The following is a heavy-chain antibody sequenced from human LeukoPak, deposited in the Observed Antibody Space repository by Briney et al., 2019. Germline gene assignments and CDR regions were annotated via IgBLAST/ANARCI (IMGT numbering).Heavy chain of an antibody. D-gene: IGHD1-1*01. CDR2: IYPGDSDT. V-gene: IGHV5-51*01. CDR3: ARQEEERRGAY. J-gene: IGHJ4*02. CDR1: GYSFXXYW. Sequence: XSCKXSGYSFXXYWIGWVRQMPGKGLEWMGIIYPGDSDTRYSPSFQGQVTISADKSISTAYLQWSSLKASDTAMYYCARQEEERRGAYWGQGTLVTVSS.